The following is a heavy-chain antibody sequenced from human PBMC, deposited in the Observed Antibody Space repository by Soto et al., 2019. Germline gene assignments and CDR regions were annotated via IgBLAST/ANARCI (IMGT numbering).Heavy chain of an antibody. J-gene: IGHJ4*02. CDR3: ARVDILAGFLDY. D-gene: IGHD3-9*01. CDR2: IYYSGST. V-gene: IGHV4-59*01. Sequence: SETLSLTCTVSGGSISSYYWSWIRQPPGKGLEWIGYIYYSGSTNYNPSLKSRVTISVDTSKNQFSLKLSSVTAADTAVYYCARVDILAGFLDYWGQGTLVTVSS. CDR1: GGSISSYY.